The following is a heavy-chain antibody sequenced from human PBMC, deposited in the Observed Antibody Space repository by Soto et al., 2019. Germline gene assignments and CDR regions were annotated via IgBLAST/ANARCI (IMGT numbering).Heavy chain of an antibody. Sequence: EVQLLESGGGLVQPGGSLRLSCAASGFTFSSYAMSWVRQAPGKGLEWVSAISGSGGSTYYADSLKGRFTISRDNSTSTLYLRMNSLRAEDTAVYYCAGSSDWYAWFDPWGQGTLGTVSS. J-gene: IGHJ5*02. CDR2: ISGSGGST. D-gene: IGHD6-19*01. CDR1: GFTFSSYA. V-gene: IGHV3-23*01. CDR3: AGSSDWYAWFDP.